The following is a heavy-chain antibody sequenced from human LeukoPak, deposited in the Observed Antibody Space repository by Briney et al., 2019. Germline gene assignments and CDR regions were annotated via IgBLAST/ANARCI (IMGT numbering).Heavy chain of an antibody. CDR2: ISAYNGNT. J-gene: IGHJ4*02. V-gene: IGHV1-18*01. Sequence: ASVKVSCKASGYTFTSYGICWVRQAPGQGLEWMGWISAYNGNTNYAQKLQGRVTMTTDTSTSTAYMELRSLRSDDTAVYYCARGGWSLVGSYYYDSSGYYYLDYWGQGTLVTVSS. D-gene: IGHD3-22*01. CDR1: GYTFTSYG. CDR3: ARGGWSLVGSYYYDSSGYYYLDY.